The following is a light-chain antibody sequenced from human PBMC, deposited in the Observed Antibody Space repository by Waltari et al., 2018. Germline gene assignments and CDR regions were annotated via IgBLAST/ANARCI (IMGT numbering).Light chain of an antibody. CDR1: QSVLYSSNNKNY. CDR3: QQYYRTPQT. CDR2: WAS. J-gene: IGKJ1*01. V-gene: IGKV4-1*01. Sequence: EIVLTQSPDSLAVSLGERATINCKSSQSVLYSSNNKNYLAWYQQKPGQPPKLLIYWASTRESGVPHRFSGSGSGTDFTLTISSLQAEDVAVYYCQQYYRTPQTFGQGTKVEIK.